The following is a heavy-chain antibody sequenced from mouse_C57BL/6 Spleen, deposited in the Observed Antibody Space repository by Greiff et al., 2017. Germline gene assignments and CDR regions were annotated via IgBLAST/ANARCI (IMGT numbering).Heavy chain of an antibody. J-gene: IGHJ4*01. CDR3: ARSEDYDGAGYAMDY. V-gene: IGHV1-72*01. Sequence: VQVVESGAELVKPGASVKLSCKASGYTFTSYWMHWVKQRPGRGLEWIGRIDPNSGGTKYNEKFQSKATLTVDKPASTAYRQLSSLTSEDSAVYYCARSEDYDGAGYAMDYWGQGTSVTVSS. CDR2: IDPNSGGT. D-gene: IGHD2-4*01. CDR1: GYTFTSYW.